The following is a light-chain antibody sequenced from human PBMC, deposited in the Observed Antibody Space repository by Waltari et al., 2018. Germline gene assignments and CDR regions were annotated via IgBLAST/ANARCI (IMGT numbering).Light chain of an antibody. V-gene: IGLV3-1*01. Sequence: SYELTQPPSVSVSPGQTATITCSGNKLGDKYACWYQRRPGQSPLLVIYQDNKRPSGIPDRFCGSNSGNTATLTIPGTQPIDEADYYCQAWDSNIVIFGGGTKLTVL. CDR2: QDN. J-gene: IGLJ2*01. CDR3: QAWDSNIVI. CDR1: KLGDKY.